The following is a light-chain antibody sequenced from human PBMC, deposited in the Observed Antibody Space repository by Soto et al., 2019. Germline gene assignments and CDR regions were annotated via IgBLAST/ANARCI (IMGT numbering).Light chain of an antibody. V-gene: IGKV1-9*01. J-gene: IGKJ4*01. CDR3: QQLYISPLS. CDR2: AAS. Sequence: DIQLTQSPSFLSASVGDRVAITRRASQGISTYLAWYQQSPGKAPTLLIYAASTLQSGVPSRFSGSGSGTEFTLTISSLQPEDFATYFCQQLYISPLSFGGGTKV. CDR1: QGISTY.